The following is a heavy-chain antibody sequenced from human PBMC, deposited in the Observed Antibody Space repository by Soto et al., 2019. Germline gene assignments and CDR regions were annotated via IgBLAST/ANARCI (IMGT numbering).Heavy chain of an antibody. CDR2: IYHSGST. J-gene: IGHJ4*02. D-gene: IGHD6-19*01. CDR1: GGSISSGGYS. V-gene: IGHV4-30-2*01. Sequence: QLQLQESGSGLVKPSQTLSLTCAVSGGSISSGGYSWSWIRQPPGKGLEWIGYIYHSGSTYYNPSLKSRLTFSVDRSTNEMSTKLCSVAAADTAVYYCARAGGWGAVAVEYWGQGTRVPVSS. CDR3: ARAGGWGAVAVEY.